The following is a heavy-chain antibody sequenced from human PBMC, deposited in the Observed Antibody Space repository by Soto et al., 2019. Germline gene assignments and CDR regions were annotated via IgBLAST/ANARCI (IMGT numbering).Heavy chain of an antibody. V-gene: IGHV1-18*01. CDR1: GYIFTNYG. D-gene: IGHD3-3*01. CDR2: ISAYNGNT. Sequence: ASVKVSCKASGYIFTNYGISWVRQAPGQGLEWMGWISAYNGNTNYVQKLQGRVTMTTDTSTSTAYMELRSLRSDDTAVYYCARESGLRFLEWSILDYWGQGTLVTVSS. CDR3: ARESGLRFLEWSILDY. J-gene: IGHJ4*02.